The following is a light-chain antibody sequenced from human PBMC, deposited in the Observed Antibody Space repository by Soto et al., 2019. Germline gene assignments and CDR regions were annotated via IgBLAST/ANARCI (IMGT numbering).Light chain of an antibody. Sequence: EIVMTQSPATLSVSAGDRATLSCRASQSVSDNLAWYQQKPGQAPRLLIYGASIRATGVPARLSGSGYGTEFTLTISNLQSDDFAVYYCQQYGSSPSITFGQGTRLEIK. CDR1: QSVSDN. CDR2: GAS. V-gene: IGKV3-15*01. J-gene: IGKJ5*01. CDR3: QQYGSSPSIT.